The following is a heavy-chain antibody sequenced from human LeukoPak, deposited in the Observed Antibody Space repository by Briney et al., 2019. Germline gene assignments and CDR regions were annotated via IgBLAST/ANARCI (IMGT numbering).Heavy chain of an antibody. V-gene: IGHV3-53*01. CDR3: ARGRGLIPDALDI. J-gene: IGHJ3*02. CDR1: GFAVSSNY. D-gene: IGHD2-21*01. CDR2: IYSSGNT. Sequence: GGSLRLSCAGSGFAVSSNYMNWVRQAPGKGLEWVSIIYSSGNTYYADSVKGRFTISRDSSKNTLYLQMNSLRAEDTAVYSCARGRGLIPDALDIWGQGTMVTVSS.